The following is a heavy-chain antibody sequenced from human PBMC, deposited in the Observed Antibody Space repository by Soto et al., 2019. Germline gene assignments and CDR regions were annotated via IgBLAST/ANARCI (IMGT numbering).Heavy chain of an antibody. J-gene: IGHJ6*03. V-gene: IGHV3-49*03. D-gene: IGHD3-10*01. CDR1: GFTFGDYA. CDR2: IRSKAYGGTT. Sequence: GGSLRLSCTASGFTFGDYAMSWFRQAPGKGLEWVGFIRSKAYGGTTEYAASVKGRFTISRDDSKSIAYLQMNSLKTEDTAVYYCTRDVGLWFGEALSYLDYYYMDVWGKGTTVTVSS. CDR3: TRDVGLWFGEALSYLDYYYMDV.